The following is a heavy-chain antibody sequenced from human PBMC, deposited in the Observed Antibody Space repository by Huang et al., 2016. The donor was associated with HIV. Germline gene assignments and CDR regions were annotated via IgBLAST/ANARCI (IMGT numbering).Heavy chain of an antibody. J-gene: IGHJ3*02. CDR3: ARTRRLEYCDSTRCWTNDAFDM. V-gene: IGHV4-59*11. Sequence: QVQLQASGPGLVKPSETLSLTCSVSGGSISHQYWSWIRQPPGKGLEWIGTIYYRRNTNYNAALRRRVTIAVDTSKNEFSLGLTSVTAADTAVYYCARTRRLEYCDSTRCWTNDAFDMWGPGTMVIVSS. D-gene: IGHD2-2*01. CDR2: IYYRRNT. CDR1: GGSISHQY.